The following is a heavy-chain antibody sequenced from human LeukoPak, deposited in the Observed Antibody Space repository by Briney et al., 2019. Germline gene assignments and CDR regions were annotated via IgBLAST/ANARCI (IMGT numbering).Heavy chain of an antibody. J-gene: IGHJ4*02. CDR1: GYSFVSYG. CDR3: AREHSSSWDQFAY. CDR2: FKPEKWHT. V-gene: IGHV1-18*01. Sequence: GASVKLSCKASGYSFVSYGITWVRQAPGQGIERMGWFKPEKWHTNYAQKVQGRVTMTAITSTHASYMQLWSLRSDDTAVYYCAREHSSSWDQFAYWGQGTLVTVSS. D-gene: IGHD6-13*01.